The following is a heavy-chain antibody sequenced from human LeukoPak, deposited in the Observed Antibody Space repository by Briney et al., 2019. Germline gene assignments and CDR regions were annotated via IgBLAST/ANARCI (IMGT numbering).Heavy chain of an antibody. D-gene: IGHD6-19*01. CDR3: ARDYWSSGWYYY. Sequence: SETLSLTCTVSGGSISSSSYYWGWIRQPPGKGLEWIGAIYYSGSTYYNPYLKSRVTISVDTSKNQFSLKLSSVTAADTAVYYCARDYWSSGWYYYWGQGTLVTVSS. V-gene: IGHV4-39*07. CDR2: IYYSGST. J-gene: IGHJ4*02. CDR1: GGSISSSSYY.